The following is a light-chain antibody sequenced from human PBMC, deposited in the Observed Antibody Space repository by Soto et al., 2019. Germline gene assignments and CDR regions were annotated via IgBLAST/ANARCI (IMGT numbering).Light chain of an antibody. V-gene: IGKV3-15*01. CDR1: QSVSSN. CDR2: GAS. Sequence: EIVMTQSPATLPVSPRVRATLSCRASQSVSSNLAWYQQKPGQAPRLLISGASTRATGIPARFSGSGPGTESAHTISSLQSEDFALCYCQQDYNWPPSWTVGQGTKVEVK. CDR3: QQDYNWPPSWT. J-gene: IGKJ1*01.